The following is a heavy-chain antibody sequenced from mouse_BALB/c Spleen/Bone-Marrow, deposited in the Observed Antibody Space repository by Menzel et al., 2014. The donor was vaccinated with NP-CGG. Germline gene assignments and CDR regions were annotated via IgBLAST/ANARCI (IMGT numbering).Heavy chain of an antibody. D-gene: IGHD2-14*01. CDR2: ISSGSSTI. Sequence: EVTLVESGGGLVQPGGSRKLSCAASGFTFSSFGMHWVRQAPEKGLEWVAYISSGSSTIYYADTVKGRFTISRDNPKNTLFLQMTSLRSEDTAMYYCARSLYYRYDFFDYWGQGTTLTVSS. CDR3: ARSLYYRYDFFDY. J-gene: IGHJ2*01. CDR1: GFTFSSFG. V-gene: IGHV5-17*02.